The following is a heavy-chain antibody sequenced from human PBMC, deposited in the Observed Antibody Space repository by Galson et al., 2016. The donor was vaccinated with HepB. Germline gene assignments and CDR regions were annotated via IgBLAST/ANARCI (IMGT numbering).Heavy chain of an antibody. CDR1: NGSFSEYY. J-gene: IGHJ3*01. V-gene: IGHV4-34*01. CDR2: INHNGDT. Sequence: SETLSLTCAVYNGSFSEYYWTWIRQTPGNGLEWIGEINHNGDTKYSPSLRSWVSVSVDTSKTHFSLNLNSTNAADTAVYYCAAGKAAAGSLVFDVWGQGTLVTISS. D-gene: IGHD6-13*01. CDR3: AAGKAAAGSLVFDV.